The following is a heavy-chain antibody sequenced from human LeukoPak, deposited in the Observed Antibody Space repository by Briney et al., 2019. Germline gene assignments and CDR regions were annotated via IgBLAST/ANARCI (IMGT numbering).Heavy chain of an antibody. CDR2: INPNSGGT. CDR3: ARPPFLRGYSYGF. D-gene: IGHD5-18*01. V-gene: IGHV1-2*02. Sequence: ASVKVSCKASGYTFTGYYMHWVRQAPGQGLEWMGWINPNSGGTNYAQKFQGRVTMTRDTSISTAYMELSRLKSDDTAVYYCARPPFLRGYSYGFWGQGTLVTVSS. J-gene: IGHJ4*02. CDR1: GYTFTGYY.